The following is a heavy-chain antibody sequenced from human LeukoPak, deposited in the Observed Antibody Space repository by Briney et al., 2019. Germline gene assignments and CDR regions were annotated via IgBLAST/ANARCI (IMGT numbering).Heavy chain of an antibody. D-gene: IGHD2-15*01. Sequence: GGSLRLSCAASGFTFSSYAMSWVRQSPGKGPEWVSALSGIGAGPYYADSVKGRFTISRDNSKSTLYLQMNSLRAEDTAIYYCARQLGYCSDGTCYFDYWGQGTLVTVSS. CDR3: ARQLGYCSDGTCYFDY. J-gene: IGHJ4*02. CDR2: LSGIGAGP. CDR1: GFTFSSYA. V-gene: IGHV3-23*01.